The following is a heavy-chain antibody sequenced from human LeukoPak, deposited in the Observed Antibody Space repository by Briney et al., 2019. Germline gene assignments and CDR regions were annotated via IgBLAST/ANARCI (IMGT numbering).Heavy chain of an antibody. J-gene: IGHJ4*02. CDR3: ARVAVWIAVADFNY. CDR1: GFTFSSYW. D-gene: IGHD6-19*01. V-gene: IGHV3-7*01. Sequence: PGGSLRLCCAASGFTFSSYWMRWVRQAPGKGLEWVANIKQDGSEKYYGDSVKGRFTISRDNAKNSLYLQMNSLRAEDTAVYYCARVAVWIAVADFNYWGQGTLVTVSS. CDR2: IKQDGSEK.